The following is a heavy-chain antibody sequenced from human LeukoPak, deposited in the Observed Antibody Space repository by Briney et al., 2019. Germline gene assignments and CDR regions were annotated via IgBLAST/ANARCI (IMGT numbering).Heavy chain of an antibody. CDR3: AREVDSSGYWGGYFDY. J-gene: IGHJ4*02. CDR2: IIPIFGTA. Sequence: SVKVSCKASGGTFSSYAISWVRQAPGQGLEWMGRIIPIFGTANYAQKFQGKVTITTDESTSTAYMELSSLRSEDTAVYYCAREVDSSGYWGGYFDYWGQGTLVTVSS. D-gene: IGHD3-22*01. CDR1: GGTFSSYA. V-gene: IGHV1-69*05.